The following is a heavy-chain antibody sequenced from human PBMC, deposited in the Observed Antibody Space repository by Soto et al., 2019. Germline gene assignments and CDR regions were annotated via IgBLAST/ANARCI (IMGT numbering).Heavy chain of an antibody. CDR3: ARNPMGRYYGSGSYYFDY. J-gene: IGHJ4*02. CDR1: GFTFSSYA. D-gene: IGHD3-10*01. CDR2: ISYDGSNK. V-gene: IGHV3-30-3*01. Sequence: QVQLVESGGGVVQPGRSLRLSCAASGFTFSSYAMHWVRQAPGKGLEWVAVISYDGSNKYYADSVKGRFTISRYNSKNTLYLQMNSLRAEDTALYYCARNPMGRYYGSGSYYFDYWGQGTLVTVSS.